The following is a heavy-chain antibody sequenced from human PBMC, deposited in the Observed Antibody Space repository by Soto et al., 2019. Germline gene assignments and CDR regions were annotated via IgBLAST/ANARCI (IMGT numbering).Heavy chain of an antibody. J-gene: IGHJ6*02. CDR1: AGSLSSGSFY. D-gene: IGHD5-12*01. V-gene: IGHV4-61*01. CDR3: AASAPPATNYYYAMDV. CDR2: FYDSGST. Sequence: PSETLSLTCTVSAGSLSSGSFYWSWIRRPPGKGLEWIGYFYDSGSTNYNPSLRSRVTMSVVTSKSQFSLKLSSVTAADTAVYYCAASAPPATNYYYAMDVWGQGTTVTVSS.